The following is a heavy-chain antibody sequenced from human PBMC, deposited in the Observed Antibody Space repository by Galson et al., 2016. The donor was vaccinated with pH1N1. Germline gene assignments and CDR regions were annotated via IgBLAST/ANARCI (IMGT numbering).Heavy chain of an antibody. CDR1: GFTFSRHT. V-gene: IGHV3-64*02. CDR3: ARDNGYYTDFDY. D-gene: IGHD5-18*01. CDR2: IGTTGINI. Sequence: LRLSCAASGFTFSRHTMHWVRQAPGKGLQYVSVIGTTGINIFYEDSVRDRFTVSRDNVRYTLNLQMNSLRTEDTAIYYCARDNGYYTDFDYWGQGTLVTVSP. J-gene: IGHJ4*02.